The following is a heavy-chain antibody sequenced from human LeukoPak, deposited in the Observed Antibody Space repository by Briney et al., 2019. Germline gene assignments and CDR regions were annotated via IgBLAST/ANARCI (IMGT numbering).Heavy chain of an antibody. Sequence: GGSLRLSCAPSGFTFSRYWMTWVRQTPGKGLEWVASIKDDGRQKYYVDSVKGRFTVSRDNAKSSAYLQMDSLGVEDTALYYCARDASRGFDTWGQGTLVTVSS. CDR2: IKDDGRQK. V-gene: IGHV3-7*01. D-gene: IGHD5-24*01. CDR1: GFTFSRYW. J-gene: IGHJ4*02. CDR3: ARDASRGFDT.